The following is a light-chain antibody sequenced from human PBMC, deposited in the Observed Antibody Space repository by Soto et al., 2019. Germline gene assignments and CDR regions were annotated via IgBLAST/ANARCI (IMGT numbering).Light chain of an antibody. CDR2: EVN. Sequence: QSALTQPASVSGSPGQSITISCTGTSGDVGTYNLVSWYQQHPGRAPKLIIFEVNKRPSGVSNRLSGSKSGSTASLAISGLEADDEAAYHCCSYAGRSNVVCGGGTKLTVL. CDR1: SGDVGTYNL. CDR3: CSYAGRSNVV. V-gene: IGLV2-23*02. J-gene: IGLJ2*01.